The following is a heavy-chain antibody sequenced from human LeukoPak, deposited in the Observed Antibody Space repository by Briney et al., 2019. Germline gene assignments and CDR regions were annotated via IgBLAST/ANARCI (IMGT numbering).Heavy chain of an antibody. Sequence: PGGSLRLSCAASGFTFSSSEMTWVRQAPGKGLEWVSYISSSGSTIYYADSVKGRFTISKDNAKNSLYLQMDRLRAEDTAVYYCARDMGRAQFDYWGQGTLVTVSS. J-gene: IGHJ4*02. V-gene: IGHV3-48*03. D-gene: IGHD6-13*01. CDR3: ARDMGRAQFDY. CDR2: ISSSGSTI. CDR1: GFTFSSSE.